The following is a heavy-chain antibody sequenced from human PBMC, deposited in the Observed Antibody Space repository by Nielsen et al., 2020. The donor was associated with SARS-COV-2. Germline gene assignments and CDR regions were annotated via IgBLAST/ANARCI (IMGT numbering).Heavy chain of an antibody. J-gene: IGHJ4*02. D-gene: IGHD3-3*01. CDR1: GGSISTYS. Sequence: SETLSLTCTVSGGSISTYSWSWFRQPPGKALEWIGYIHYSGSTNYNYLLRSRVTMSVDTSQNQFSLSLTSATAADTAVYYCAREDYDLWSGPMDFWGQGTLVIVSS. V-gene: IGHV4-59*12. CDR3: AREDYDLWSGPMDF. CDR2: IHYSGST.